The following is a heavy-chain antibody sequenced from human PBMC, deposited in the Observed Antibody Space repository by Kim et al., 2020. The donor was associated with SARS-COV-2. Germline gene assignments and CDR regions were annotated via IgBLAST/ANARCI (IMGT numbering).Heavy chain of an antibody. D-gene: IGHD1-26*01. V-gene: IGHV1-18*01. J-gene: IGHJ6*02. Sequence: ASVTVSCKASGYTFTSYGISWVRQAPGQGLEWMGWISAYNGNTNYAQKLQGRVTMTTDTSTSTAYMELRSLRSDDTAVYYCARDRWELSTYYYYYGMDVWGQGTTVTVSS. CDR3: ARDRWELSTYYYYYGMDV. CDR1: GYTFTSYG. CDR2: ISAYNGNT.